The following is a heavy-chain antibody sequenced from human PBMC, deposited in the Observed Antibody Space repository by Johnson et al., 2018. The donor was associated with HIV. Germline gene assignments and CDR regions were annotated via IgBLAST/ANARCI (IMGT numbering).Heavy chain of an antibody. CDR3: ARDGVYSSPHDAFDI. D-gene: IGHD6-13*01. V-gene: IGHV3-7*05. CDR2: IKQDGNEE. CDR1: GFTFSNYW. J-gene: IGHJ3*02. Sequence: VQLVESGGNLVQPGGSLRLSCAASGFTFSNYWMSWVRQAPGKGLEWVANIKQDGNEEYYVDSLKGRFTIVRDNAENSLYLQMDNLRTEDTAVYCCARDGVYSSPHDAFDIWGQGTMVTVSS.